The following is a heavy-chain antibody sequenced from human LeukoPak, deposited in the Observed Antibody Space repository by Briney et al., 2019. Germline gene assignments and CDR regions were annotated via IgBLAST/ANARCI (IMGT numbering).Heavy chain of an antibody. V-gene: IGHV3-66*01. Sequence: PGGSLRLSCAASGFTVSGNYMSWVRQAPGKGLEWLSVIHRGGNTYYADSVKGRFTISRDSSKNTVFLQMDSLRAEDTAVYYCARDPGYGLGFDYGDYWGQGTLVTVSS. D-gene: IGHD3-10*01. CDR2: IHRGGNT. CDR1: GFTVSGNY. CDR3: ARDPGYGLGFDYGDY. J-gene: IGHJ4*02.